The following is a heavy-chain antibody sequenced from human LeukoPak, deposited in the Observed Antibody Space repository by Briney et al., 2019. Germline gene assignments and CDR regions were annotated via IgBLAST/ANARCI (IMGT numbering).Heavy chain of an antibody. CDR3: AKARLWDYYDSSGYRHYYYYYTDV. Sequence: GGSLRLSCAGSGFTFSDYYMSWIRQAPGKGLEWVSYISNSGRTIYYADSVKGRLTISRDNTKNSLYLQMNSLRAEDTAVYYCAKARLWDYYDSSGYRHYYYYYTDVWGKGTTVTISS. CDR2: ISNSGRTI. J-gene: IGHJ6*03. V-gene: IGHV3-11*01. CDR1: GFTFSDYY. D-gene: IGHD3-22*01.